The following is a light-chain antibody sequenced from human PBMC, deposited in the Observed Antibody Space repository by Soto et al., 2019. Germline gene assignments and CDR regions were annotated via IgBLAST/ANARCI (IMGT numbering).Light chain of an antibody. J-gene: IGKJ4*01. V-gene: IGKV3-11*01. CDR1: QNVGLN. Sequence: EMVLTQSPATLSLSPGESATLSCRASQNVGLNFAWYQQKSSQPPRLLIHTASSRATGIPARFSGSGSRTDFTLTISSLEPEDIAVYYCHERCRWPRATFGGGTKVEMK. CDR3: HERCRWPRAT. CDR2: TAS.